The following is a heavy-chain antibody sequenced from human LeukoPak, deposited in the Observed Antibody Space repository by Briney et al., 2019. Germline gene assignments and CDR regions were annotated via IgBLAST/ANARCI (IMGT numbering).Heavy chain of an antibody. V-gene: IGHV1-8*01. CDR3: ARAAAAMKYYYYYYMDV. J-gene: IGHJ6*03. CDR1: GYTFTSYD. Sequence: APVKVSCKASGYTFTSYDINWVRQATGQGLEWMGWMNPNSGNTGYAQKFQGRVTMTRNTSISTAYMELSSLRSEDTAVYYCARAAAAMKYYYYYYMDVWGKGTTVTVSS. D-gene: IGHD6-13*01. CDR2: MNPNSGNT.